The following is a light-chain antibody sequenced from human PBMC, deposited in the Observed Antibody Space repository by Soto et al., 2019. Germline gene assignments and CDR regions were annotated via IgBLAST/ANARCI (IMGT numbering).Light chain of an antibody. V-gene: IGLV3-9*01. J-gene: IGLJ1*01. CDR2: RNS. Sequence: SYELTQPLSVSVALGQTARITCGGNNIGNKNVHWYQQKPGQAPVLVIYRNSNRPSGIPERFSASNSGNTATLTLSRAQAGDEADYYCQVWDSSTVFGTGTKVTVL. CDR1: NIGNKN. CDR3: QVWDSSTV.